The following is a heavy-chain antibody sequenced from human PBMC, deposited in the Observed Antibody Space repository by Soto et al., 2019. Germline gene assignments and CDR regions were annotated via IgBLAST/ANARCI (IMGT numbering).Heavy chain of an antibody. CDR2: ISAYNGNT. CDR3: ATENVYYDNSQGFDY. CDR1: GGSFSNYA. Sequence: AAVKVSCKASGGSFSNYAIRRVRQAPGEGLEWMGWISAYNGNTNYAQKLHGRVTMTTDTSTSTAYMELRSLRSDDTALYYCATENVYYDNSQGFDYWGQGALVTVSS. J-gene: IGHJ4*02. D-gene: IGHD3-22*01. V-gene: IGHV1-18*01.